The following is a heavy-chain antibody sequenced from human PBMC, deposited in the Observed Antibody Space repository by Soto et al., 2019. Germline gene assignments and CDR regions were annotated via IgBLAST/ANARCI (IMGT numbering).Heavy chain of an antibody. Sequence: GGSLRLSCAASGFTFSSYAMSWFRQAPGKGLEWVSAISGSGGSTYYADSVKGRFTISRDNSKNTLYLQMNSLRAEDTAVYYCAKEEDYYDSSGYWPFDYWGQGTLVTVSS. CDR2: ISGSGGST. CDR1: GFTFSSYA. V-gene: IGHV3-23*01. D-gene: IGHD3-22*01. CDR3: AKEEDYYDSSGYWPFDY. J-gene: IGHJ4*02.